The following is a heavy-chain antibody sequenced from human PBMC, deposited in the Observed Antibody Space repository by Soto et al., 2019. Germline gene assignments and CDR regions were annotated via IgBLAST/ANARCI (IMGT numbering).Heavy chain of an antibody. Sequence: EVQLVESGGGLVQAGGSLRLFCAVSGFTFSTSGMTWVRLAPGRGLDYVSAINPSGSRTYYADSVKGRFTISRDNSKNTLYLQMNSLRAEDTAIYYCAKTPRGGDYGDWYFDLWGRGTLVTVSS. CDR2: INPSGSRT. V-gene: IGHV3-23*04. D-gene: IGHD4-17*01. CDR1: GFTFSTSG. CDR3: AKTPRGGDYGDWYFDL. J-gene: IGHJ2*01.